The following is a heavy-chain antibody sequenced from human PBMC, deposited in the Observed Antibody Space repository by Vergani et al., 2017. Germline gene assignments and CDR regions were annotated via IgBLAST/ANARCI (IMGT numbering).Heavy chain of an antibody. Sequence: QVQLQESGPGLVKPSETLSLTCTVSGGSVSSGSYYWSWIRQPAGKGLEWIGYIYYSGSTNYNPSLKSRVPISVDTSKNQFSLKLSSVTAADTAVYYCARDPGMVRGVIITPWGAFDIWGQGTMVTVSS. CDR2: IYYSGST. D-gene: IGHD3-10*01. J-gene: IGHJ3*02. V-gene: IGHV4-61*10. CDR1: GGSVSSGSYY. CDR3: ARDPGMVRGVIITPWGAFDI.